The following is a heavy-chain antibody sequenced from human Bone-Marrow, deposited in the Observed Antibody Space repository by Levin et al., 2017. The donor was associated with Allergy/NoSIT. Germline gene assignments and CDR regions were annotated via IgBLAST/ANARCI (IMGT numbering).Heavy chain of an antibody. V-gene: IGHV3-30*18. CDR1: GFTFRTYG. J-gene: IGHJ4*02. Sequence: PGGSLRLSCAASGFTFRTYGMHWVRQAPGKGLEWVAVISKDGSNQHYADFVKGRFTISRDNSRNTLYLQMDSLRTEDTAVYYCAKDHYTMGIVDPGDYWGQGTLVIVSS. CDR2: ISKDGSNQ. CDR3: AKDHYTMGIVDPGDY. D-gene: IGHD2-2*02.